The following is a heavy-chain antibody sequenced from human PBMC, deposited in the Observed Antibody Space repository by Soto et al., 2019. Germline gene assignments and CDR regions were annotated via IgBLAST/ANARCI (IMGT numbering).Heavy chain of an antibody. CDR1: GVTFRGYA. D-gene: IGHD3-9*01. CDR2: ISDDGSKT. V-gene: IGHV3-30*14. CDR3: ARAYQLTYYFDD. J-gene: IGHJ4*02. Sequence: PGGSLRLSCAGSGVTFRGYAVHWVRQTPGKGLERVTVISDDGSKTYYADSVKGRFSVSRDDSTNMVFLQMSSLRSEDTAVYHCARAYQLTYYFDDWGPGTPVTVSS.